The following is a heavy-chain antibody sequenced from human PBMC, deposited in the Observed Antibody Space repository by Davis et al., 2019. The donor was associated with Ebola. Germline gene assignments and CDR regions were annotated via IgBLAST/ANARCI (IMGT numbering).Heavy chain of an antibody. Sequence: MPSETLSLTCTVSGYSISSGYYWGWIRQPPGKGLEWIGSIYHSGSTYYNPSLKSRVTISVDTSKNQFSLRLSSVTAADTAVYYCARVQRYINSWHNDYWGQGTLVTVSS. V-gene: IGHV4-38-2*02. CDR1: GYSISSGYY. D-gene: IGHD6-13*01. J-gene: IGHJ4*02. CDR2: IYHSGST. CDR3: ARVQRYINSWHNDY.